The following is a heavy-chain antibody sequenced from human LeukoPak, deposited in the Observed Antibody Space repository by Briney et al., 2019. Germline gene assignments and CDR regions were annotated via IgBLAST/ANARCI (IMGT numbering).Heavy chain of an antibody. J-gene: IGHJ4*02. CDR1: GFTFSSYW. Sequence: PGGSLRLSCAASGFTFSSYWMHWVRQAPGKGLVWVSGINSDGRSTRYADSVKGRFTISRDNAKNTLYLQMNSLRAEDTAVYYCASKEVFDYWGQGTLVTVSS. CDR3: ASKEVFDY. CDR2: INSDGRST. V-gene: IGHV3-74*01.